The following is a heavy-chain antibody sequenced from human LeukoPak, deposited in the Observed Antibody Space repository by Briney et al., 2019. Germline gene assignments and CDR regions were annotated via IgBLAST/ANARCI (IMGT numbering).Heavy chain of an antibody. CDR1: GFNVSDTY. Sequence: GGSLRLSCAASGFNVSDTYMSWVRQAPGKGLEWVSVIFSGGATYYADSVKGRFTLSRDIFKNTLFLQMYNLGAEDTAVYYCAKPDGPDYWGQGTLVTVSS. V-gene: IGHV3-53*01. D-gene: IGHD1-14*01. CDR2: IFSGGAT. J-gene: IGHJ4*02. CDR3: AKPDGPDY.